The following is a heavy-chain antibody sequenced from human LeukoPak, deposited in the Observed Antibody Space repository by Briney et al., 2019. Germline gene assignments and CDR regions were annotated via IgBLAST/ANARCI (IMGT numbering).Heavy chain of an antibody. CDR1: GFTFSDYY. V-gene: IGHV3-11*04. J-gene: IGHJ5*02. D-gene: IGHD2-2*01. CDR3: ARDPGDCSSTSCYGPWFDP. Sequence: PGGSLRLSCAASGFTFSDYYMSWIRQAPGKGLEWVSYISSSGSTTYYANSVKGRFTISRDNAKNSLYLQMNSLRAEDTAVYYCARDPGDCSSTSCYGPWFDPWGQGTLVTVSS. CDR2: ISSSGSTT.